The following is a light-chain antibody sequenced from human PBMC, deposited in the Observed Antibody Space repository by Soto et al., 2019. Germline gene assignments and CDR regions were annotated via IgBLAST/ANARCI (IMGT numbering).Light chain of an antibody. CDR2: KTS. CDR3: QQRSNWPPLIS. Sequence: DIQMTQSPSTLPASVGDRVTITCRASQNINYWLAWYQQKPGKAPKLLIFKTSNLESGVPSRFSGSGSGTEFTLTISRLQSEDFAVHYCQQRSNWPPLISFGQGTRREIK. CDR1: QNINYW. V-gene: IGKV1-5*03. J-gene: IGKJ5*01.